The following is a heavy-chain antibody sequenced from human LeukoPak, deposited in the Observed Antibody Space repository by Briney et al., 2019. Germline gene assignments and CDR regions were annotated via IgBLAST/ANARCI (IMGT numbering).Heavy chain of an antibody. CDR2: IWYDGSNR. CDR3: ASEYQQPLDY. CDR1: GFIFSNYY. Sequence: GGSLRLSCAASGFIFSNYYMHWVRQAPGKGLEWVAVIWYDGSNRYYVDSVKGRFTISRDNSKNTLYLQMNSLRAEDTAVYYCASEYQQPLDYWGQGALVTVSS. J-gene: IGHJ4*02. V-gene: IGHV3-33*01. D-gene: IGHD2-2*01.